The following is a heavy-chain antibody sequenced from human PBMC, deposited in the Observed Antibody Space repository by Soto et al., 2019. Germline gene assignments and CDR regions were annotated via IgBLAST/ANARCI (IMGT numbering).Heavy chain of an antibody. Sequence: QVQLVQSGAEVKKPGSSVKVSCKASGGSFSTYGINWVRLAPGQGLEWMGGIIPKFGTTNYAQKFRGRVTINDDESTNTAYMELNYLRPEDTAVDFCARDLAPYYGGNSVSLDDLGQGTLVTVSS. CDR2: IIPKFGTT. J-gene: IGHJ4*02. CDR3: ARDLAPYYGGNSVSLDD. D-gene: IGHD4-17*01. CDR1: GGSFSTYG. V-gene: IGHV1-69*13.